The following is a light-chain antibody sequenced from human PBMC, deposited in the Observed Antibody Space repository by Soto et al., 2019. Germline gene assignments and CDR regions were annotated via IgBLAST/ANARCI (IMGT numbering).Light chain of an antibody. V-gene: IGLV2-14*01. J-gene: IGLJ2*01. Sequence: QSVLTQPASLSGSPGQSITISCTGTSSDVGGYNYVSWYQQHPGKAPKLMIYEVSNRPSGVSNRFSGSKSGNTASLTISGLQAEDEADFYCSSYTSSSPHVVFGRGTKLTVL. CDR1: SSDVGGYNY. CDR3: SSYTSSSPHVV. CDR2: EVS.